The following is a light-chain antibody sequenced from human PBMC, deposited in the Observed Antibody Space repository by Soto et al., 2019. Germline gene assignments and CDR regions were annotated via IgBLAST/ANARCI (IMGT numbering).Light chain of an antibody. V-gene: IGLV2-14*01. Sequence: QSALTQPASVSGSPGQSITISCTGTRSDVGGYNYVSWYQQHPGKAPKLMIYEVSNRPSGVSNRFSGSKSGNTASLTISGLQAEDEAHYYCSSYTSSSNWVFGGGTKVTVL. J-gene: IGLJ3*02. CDR3: SSYTSSSNWV. CDR1: RSDVGGYNY. CDR2: EVS.